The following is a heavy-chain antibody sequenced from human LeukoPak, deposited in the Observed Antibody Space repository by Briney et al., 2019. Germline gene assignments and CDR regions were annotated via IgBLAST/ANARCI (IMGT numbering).Heavy chain of an antibody. CDR2: VSGSGGST. V-gene: IGHV3-23*01. Sequence: PGGSLRLSCAASGFTFSNYAMTLVRQAPGKGLEWVSAVSGSGGSTYYADSVKGRFTISRDNSKNTLYLQMNSLRAEATAVYYCAREGDWHGGYYFDYWGQGTLVTVSS. CDR1: GFTFSNYA. J-gene: IGHJ4*02. CDR3: AREGDWHGGYYFDY. D-gene: IGHD2-21*02.